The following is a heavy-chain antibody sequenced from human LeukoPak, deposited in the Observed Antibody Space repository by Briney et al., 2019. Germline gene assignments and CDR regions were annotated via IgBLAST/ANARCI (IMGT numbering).Heavy chain of an antibody. D-gene: IGHD4-17*01. V-gene: IGHV1-2*02. J-gene: IGHJ4*02. CDR2: INPNSGGT. Sequence: ASVKVSCKASGYTFTGYYMHWVRQAPGQGLEWMGWINPNSGGTNYAQKFQGRVTMTRDTSISTAYMELSRLRSVDTAVYYCARDEYGDYPWDYWGQGTLVTVSS. CDR1: GYTFTGYY. CDR3: ARDEYGDYPWDY.